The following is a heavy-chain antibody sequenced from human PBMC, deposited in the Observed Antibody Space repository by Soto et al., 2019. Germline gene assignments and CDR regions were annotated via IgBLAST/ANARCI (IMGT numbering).Heavy chain of an antibody. V-gene: IGHV3-23*01. J-gene: IGHJ1*01. D-gene: IGHD4-17*01. Sequence: EVQLLESGGGLVQPGGSLRLSCAASGFTFSRYAMSWVRQAPGKGLEWVSAISGSGGSTYYADSVKGRFTISRDNSKNTPYLQMNSLRAEDTAVYYCAKGDGDYEYFQHWGQCTVVTVSS. CDR2: ISGSGGST. CDR1: GFTFSRYA. CDR3: AKGDGDYEYFQH.